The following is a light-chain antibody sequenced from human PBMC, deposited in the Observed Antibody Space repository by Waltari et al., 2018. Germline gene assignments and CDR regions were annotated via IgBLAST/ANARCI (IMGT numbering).Light chain of an antibody. Sequence: IVLPHSPASLAVSLGGRATIHCQSSQSILPITSGKNYFGWYQQQPGYPPKRLIYWASTRESGVPDRFSGSGSGTDFTLTISSVQAEDVAVYYCLQDTTYPRTFGQGTKLEI. CDR3: LQDTTYPRT. CDR2: WAS. CDR1: QSILPITSGKNY. J-gene: IGKJ2*01. V-gene: IGKV4-1*01.